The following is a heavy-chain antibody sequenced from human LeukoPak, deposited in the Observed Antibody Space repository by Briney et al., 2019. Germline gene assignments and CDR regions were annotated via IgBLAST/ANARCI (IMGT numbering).Heavy chain of an antibody. CDR2: IYSGGST. V-gene: IGHV3-53*01. Sequence: PPGGSLRLSCAASGFTVSSNYMSWVRQAPGKGLEWVSVIYSGGSTYYADSVKGRFTVSRDNSKTTLYLQMNSLRADDTAVYYCAKGGPTGSNYFDFWGQGTLVTVSS. CDR3: AKGGPTGSNYFDF. CDR1: GFTVSSNY. J-gene: IGHJ4*02. D-gene: IGHD1-26*01.